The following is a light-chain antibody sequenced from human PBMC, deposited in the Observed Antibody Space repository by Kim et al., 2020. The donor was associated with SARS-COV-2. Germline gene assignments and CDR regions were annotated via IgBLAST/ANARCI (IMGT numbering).Light chain of an antibody. J-gene: IGKJ1*01. V-gene: IGKV1-8*01. CDR3: QQYYSYPWT. CDR1: QGISSY. CDR2: AAS. Sequence: VATGDRVTITCRASQGISSYLAWYQQKPGKAPKLLIYAASTLQSGVPSGFSGSGSGTDFTLTISCLQSEDFATYYCQQYYSYPWTFGQGTKVDIK.